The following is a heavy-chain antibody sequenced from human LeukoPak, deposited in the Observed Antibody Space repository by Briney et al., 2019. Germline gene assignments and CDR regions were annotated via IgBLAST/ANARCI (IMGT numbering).Heavy chain of an antibody. D-gene: IGHD6-6*01. CDR1: GFTFSSYA. V-gene: IGHV3-23*01. Sequence: PGGSPRLSCAASGFTFSSYAMSWVRQAPGKGLEWVSVISGSGSSTYYADSVKGRFTISRDNSKNTLYLQMNSLRAEDTAVYYCAKDLGPLVNFDYWGQGTLVTVSS. J-gene: IGHJ4*02. CDR2: ISGSGSST. CDR3: AKDLGPLVNFDY.